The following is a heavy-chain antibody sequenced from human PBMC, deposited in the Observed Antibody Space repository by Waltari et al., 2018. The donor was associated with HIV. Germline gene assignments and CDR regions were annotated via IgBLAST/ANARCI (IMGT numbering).Heavy chain of an antibody. CDR1: GATFRDGVYF. Sequence: QVQLQVSGPGLVTPSETLSLTCTISGATFRDGVYFCTWIRQPAGKPLAWIGRFQSRWGPTYNHALSHRVSIPADTPKHLLSLMINSVSAADSARYDWGIHPPSYWGQRVPVTVSS. J-gene: IGHJ4*02. V-gene: IGHV4-61*02. CDR3: GIHPPSY. CDR2: FQSRWGP.